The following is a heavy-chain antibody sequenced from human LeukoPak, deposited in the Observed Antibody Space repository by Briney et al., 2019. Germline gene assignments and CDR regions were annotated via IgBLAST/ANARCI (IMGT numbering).Heavy chain of an antibody. CDR1: GFTVSSNS. Sequence: GGSLRLSCTVSGFTVSSNSMSWVRQAPGKGLEWVSFIYSDNTHYSDSVKGRFTISRDNSKNTLYLQMNSLRAEDTAVYYCARATDYYDPYFDYWGQGTLVTVSS. D-gene: IGHD3-22*01. J-gene: IGHJ4*02. CDR2: IYSDNT. CDR3: ARATDYYDPYFDY. V-gene: IGHV3-53*01.